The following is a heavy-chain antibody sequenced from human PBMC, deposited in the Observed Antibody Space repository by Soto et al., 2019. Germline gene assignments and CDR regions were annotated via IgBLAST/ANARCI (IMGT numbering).Heavy chain of an antibody. J-gene: IGHJ5*02. D-gene: IGHD3-10*01. CDR1: GGSISSGGYY. Sequence: QVQLQESGPGLVKPSQTLSLTCTVSGGSISSGGYYWSWLRQHPGKGLEWIGYIYYSGSTYYNPSLKSGVTISVDTSKNQFSLMLSSVTGAATAVSYCARSVTPWGQGTLVTGSS. CDR2: IYYSGST. V-gene: IGHV4-31*03. CDR3: ARSVTP.